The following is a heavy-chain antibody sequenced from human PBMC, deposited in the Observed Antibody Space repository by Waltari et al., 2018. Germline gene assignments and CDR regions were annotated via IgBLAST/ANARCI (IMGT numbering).Heavy chain of an antibody. D-gene: IGHD6-13*01. CDR2: ISSSGSTI. CDR1: GFTFSSYE. V-gene: IGHV3-48*03. CDR3: ALTGIAAAGSDY. Sequence: EVQLVESGGGLVQPGGSLRLSCAASGFTFSSYEMHWVRQAPGKGLEWVSYISSSGSTIYYADSVKGRFTISRDNAKNSLYLQMNSLRAEDTAVYYCALTGIAAAGSDYWGQGTLVTVSS. J-gene: IGHJ4*02.